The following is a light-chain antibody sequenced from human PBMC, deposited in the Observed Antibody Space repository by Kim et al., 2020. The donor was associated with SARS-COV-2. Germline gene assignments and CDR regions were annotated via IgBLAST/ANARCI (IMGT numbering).Light chain of an antibody. V-gene: IGLV3-9*01. CDR2: RDT. Sequence: SGALGQTARIICGGNNIGSRNVHWYQQKPGQAPVLVIYRDTNRPSGIPERFSGSNSGNTATLTISRAQADDEADYYCQVWDGSTVVFGTGTKVTVL. J-gene: IGLJ1*01. CDR3: QVWDGSTVV. CDR1: NIGSRN.